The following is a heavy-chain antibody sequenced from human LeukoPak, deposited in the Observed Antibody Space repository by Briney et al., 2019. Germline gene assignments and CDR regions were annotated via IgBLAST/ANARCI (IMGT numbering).Heavy chain of an antibody. CDR2: ISGSSSYI. CDR3: ARHVEMATIAS. Sequence: GGSLRLSCAASGFTFSTYNMNWVRQAPGKGLEWVSSISGSSSYIYYADSVKGRFTISRDNAKNTLYLQMNSLRAEDTAVYYCARHVEMATIASWGQGTLVTVSS. CDR1: GFTFSTYN. V-gene: IGHV3-21*01. J-gene: IGHJ4*02. D-gene: IGHD5-24*01.